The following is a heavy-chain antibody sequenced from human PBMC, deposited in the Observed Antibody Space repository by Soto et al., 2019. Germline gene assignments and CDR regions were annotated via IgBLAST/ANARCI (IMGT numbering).Heavy chain of an antibody. CDR3: ARLGAGTSSSRYYDFLSGYYSVIGY. CDR2: TYYSGST. J-gene: IGHJ4*02. CDR1: GGSISGSSYY. D-gene: IGHD3-3*01. V-gene: IGHV4-39*01. Sequence: PSETLSLTCTVSGGSISGSSYYWGWIRQPPGKGLEWIGSTYYSGSTYYNPSLKSRVTISVDTSKNQFSLKLSSVTAADTAVYYCARLGAGTSSSRYYDFLSGYYSVIGYWGQGTLVTVSS.